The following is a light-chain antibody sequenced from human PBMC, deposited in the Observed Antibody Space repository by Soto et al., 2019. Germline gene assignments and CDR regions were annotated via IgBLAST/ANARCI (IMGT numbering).Light chain of an antibody. CDR1: QSISSW. J-gene: IGKJ1*01. CDR2: KAS. CDR3: QHYNSYSEA. Sequence: DVQRTQSTSTLSASVGDRVTIPCRASQSISSWLAWYQQKPGKAPKVLIHKASTLKSGVPSRFSGSGSGTEFTLTISSLQPDDFATYYCQHYNSYSEAFGQGTKVDI. V-gene: IGKV1-5*03.